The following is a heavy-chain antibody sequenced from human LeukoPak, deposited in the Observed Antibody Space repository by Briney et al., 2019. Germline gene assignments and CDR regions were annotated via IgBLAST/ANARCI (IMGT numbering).Heavy chain of an antibody. Sequence: GGSLRLSCAASGFTFSSYAMHWVRQAPGKGLELVAVISYDGSNKYYADSVKGRFTISRDNSKNTLYLQMNSLRVEYTAVFYCAQGGSEIYYYYHGMDVWGQGTTVTVSS. D-gene: IGHD3-10*01. CDR1: GFTFSSYA. CDR2: ISYDGSNK. CDR3: AQGGSEIYYYYHGMDV. V-gene: IGHV3-30-3*01. J-gene: IGHJ6*02.